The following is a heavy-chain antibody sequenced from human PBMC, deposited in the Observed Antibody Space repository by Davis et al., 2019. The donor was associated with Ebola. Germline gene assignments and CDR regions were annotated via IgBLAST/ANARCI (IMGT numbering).Heavy chain of an antibody. V-gene: IGHV3-30*03. D-gene: IGHD6-19*01. J-gene: IGHJ4*02. CDR1: GFTFTTST. Sequence: PGGSLRLSCVASGFTFTTSTMHGVRQAPGKGLEWVAVISYDGSNKYYADSVKGRFTISRDNSKNTLYLQMNSLRAEDTAVYYCARDGTGWYPGDYWGQGTLVTVSS. CDR2: ISYDGSNK. CDR3: ARDGTGWYPGDY.